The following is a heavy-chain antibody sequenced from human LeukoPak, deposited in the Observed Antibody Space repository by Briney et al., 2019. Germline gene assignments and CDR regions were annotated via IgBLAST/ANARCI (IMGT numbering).Heavy chain of an antibody. CDR2: INHSGST. V-gene: IGHV4-39*07. D-gene: IGHD3-22*01. J-gene: IGHJ4*02. Sequence: SETLSLTCTVSGGSISSGSYYWSWIRQPPGKGLEWIGEINHSGSTNYNPSLKSRVTMSVDTSKNQFSLKLSSVTAADTAVYYCARDRNYYDSSGSFDYWGQGTLVTVSS. CDR3: ARDRNYYDSSGSFDY. CDR1: GGSISSGSYY.